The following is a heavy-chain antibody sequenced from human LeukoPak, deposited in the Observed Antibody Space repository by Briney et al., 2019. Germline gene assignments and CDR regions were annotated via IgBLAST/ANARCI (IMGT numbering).Heavy chain of an antibody. CDR3: ARDVWGRDFYYAMDV. CDR2: ISWCRVNI. Sequence: TGGSLRLSCVASGFTFDDHAMHCVRQAPGKGVEGGSSISWCRVNIGYADSVKGRFSISRDNAKTTMYLDMNSMRTEDTALYFCARDVWGRDFYYAMDVWGLGATVAVSS. J-gene: IGHJ6*02. V-gene: IGHV3-9*01. CDR1: GFTFDDHA. D-gene: IGHD1-26*01.